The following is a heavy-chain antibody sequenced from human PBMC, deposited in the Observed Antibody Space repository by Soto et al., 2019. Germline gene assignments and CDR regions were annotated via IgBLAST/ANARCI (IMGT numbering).Heavy chain of an antibody. CDR2: IYSGGST. D-gene: IGHD3-10*01. CDR3: ARDGLLWFGEVSQGYMDV. J-gene: IGHJ6*03. Sequence: GGSLRLSCAASGFTVSSNYMSWVRQAPGKGLEWVSVIYSGGSTYYADSVKGRFTISRDNSKNTLYLQMNSLRAEDTAVYYCARDGLLWFGEVSQGYMDVWGKGTTVTVSS. CDR1: GFTVSSNY. V-gene: IGHV3-66*01.